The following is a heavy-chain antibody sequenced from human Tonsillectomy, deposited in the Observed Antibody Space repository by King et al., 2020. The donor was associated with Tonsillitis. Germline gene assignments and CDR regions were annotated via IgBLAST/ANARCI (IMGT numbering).Heavy chain of an antibody. D-gene: IGHD3-10*01. V-gene: IGHV3-21*01. CDR2: ISSSSSYI. Sequence: EVQLVQSGGGLVKPGGSLRLSCAASGFTFSIYSMNWVRQAPGKGLEWVSSISSSSSYIYYADSVKGRFTISRDDAKNSLYLQMNSLRAEDTAVYYCARTQIWFGKLHDAFDIWGQGTMVTVSS. J-gene: IGHJ3*02. CDR3: ARTQIWFGKLHDAFDI. CDR1: GFTFSIYS.